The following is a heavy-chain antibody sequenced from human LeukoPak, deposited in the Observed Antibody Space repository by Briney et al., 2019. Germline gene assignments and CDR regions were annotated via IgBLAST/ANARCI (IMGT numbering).Heavy chain of an antibody. V-gene: IGHV4-59*01. CDR3: ARGRTYYDFWSGYGFDY. Sequence: SETLSLTCTVSGGSISSYYWSWIRQPPGKGLEWIGYIYYSGSTNYNPSLKSRVTISVDTSKNQFSLKLSSVTAADTAVHYCARGRTYYDFWSGYGFDYWGQGTLVTVSS. CDR2: IYYSGST. CDR1: GGSISSYY. J-gene: IGHJ4*02. D-gene: IGHD3-3*01.